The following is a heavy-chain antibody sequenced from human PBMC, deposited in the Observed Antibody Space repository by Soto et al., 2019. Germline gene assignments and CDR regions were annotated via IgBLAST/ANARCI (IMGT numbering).Heavy chain of an antibody. V-gene: IGHV3-30-3*01. CDR2: VSYDGSNK. J-gene: IGHJ4*02. D-gene: IGHD2-2*01. Sequence: GGSLRLSCAASGFTVSSNYMSWVRQAPGKGLEWVAVVSYDGSNKYYADSAKGRFTISRDNSKNTLYLQMNSLRAEDTAVYYCARDRYSTTSCPGYWGQGTLVTVSS. CDR3: ARDRYSTTSCPGY. CDR1: GFTVSSNY.